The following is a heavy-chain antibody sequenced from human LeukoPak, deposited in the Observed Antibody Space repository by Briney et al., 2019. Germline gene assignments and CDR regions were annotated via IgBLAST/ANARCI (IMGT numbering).Heavy chain of an antibody. CDR1: GGSFSGYY. D-gene: IGHD3-22*01. CDR3: ARGDLYYYDGSGYYPPLDY. Sequence: SEPLSLTCAVYGGSFSGYYWSWIRQPPGKGLEWIGEINHSGSTNYNPSLKSRVTISVDTSKNQFSLKLSSVTAADTAVYYCARGDLYYYDGSGYYPPLDYWGQGTLVTVSS. J-gene: IGHJ4*02. CDR2: INHSGST. V-gene: IGHV4-34*01.